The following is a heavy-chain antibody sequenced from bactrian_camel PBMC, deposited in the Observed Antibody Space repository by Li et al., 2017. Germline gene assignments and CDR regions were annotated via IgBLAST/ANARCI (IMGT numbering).Heavy chain of an antibody. J-gene: IGHJ4*01. D-gene: IGHD2*01. Sequence: HVQLVESGGGSAEAGGSLKLSCTASGFTFATSDVGWYFQRPGTEREVLTVLSTDGTTHSADSVKGRFTISKDNTKNMLYLQMNSLKSEDTALYYCANRLSCSGESCHPYEYNDWGQGTQVTVS. CDR1: GFTFATSD. CDR3: ANRLSCSGESCHPYEYND. V-gene: IGHV3S55*01. CDR2: LSTDGTT.